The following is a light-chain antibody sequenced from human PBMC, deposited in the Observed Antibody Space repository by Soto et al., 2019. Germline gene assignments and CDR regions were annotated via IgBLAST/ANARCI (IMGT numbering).Light chain of an antibody. J-gene: IGKJ1*01. V-gene: IGKV3-15*01. CDR2: GAS. Sequence: EIVMTQSPVTLSVSPGERVTLSCTASQSVSSYLAWYQQKPGQPPRLLIQGASTRATGIPARFSGSGSGTDFSITISSLQSEDFVVYDCQQYSNWPRTFGQGTKVEIK. CDR1: QSVSSY. CDR3: QQYSNWPRT.